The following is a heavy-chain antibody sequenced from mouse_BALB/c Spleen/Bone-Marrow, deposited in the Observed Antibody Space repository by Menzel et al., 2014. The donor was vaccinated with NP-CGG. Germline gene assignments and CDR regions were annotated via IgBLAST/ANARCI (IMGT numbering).Heavy chain of an antibody. V-gene: IGHV2-9*02. J-gene: IGHJ1*01. CDR1: GFSLTSYG. Sequence: VKVEESGPGLVAPSQSLSITCTVSGFSLTSYGVHWVRQPPGKGLEWLGVIWAGGSTNYNSALMSRLSISKDNSKSQVFLKLNSLQTDDSAMYYCARDPFYYGSPHWYFDVWGAGTTVTVSS. CDR2: IWAGGST. D-gene: IGHD1-1*01. CDR3: ARDPFYYGSPHWYFDV.